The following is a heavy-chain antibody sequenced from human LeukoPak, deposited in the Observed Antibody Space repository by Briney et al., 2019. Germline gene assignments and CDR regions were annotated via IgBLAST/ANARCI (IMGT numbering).Heavy chain of an antibody. V-gene: IGHV1-46*01. CDR2: INPSGGST. J-gene: IGHJ4*02. Sequence: ASVKVSCKASGYTFTGYHIHWVRQAPGQGLEWMGAINPSGGSTSYAQKFQGRVTMTRDTSTSTVYMELSSLRSEDTAVYYCARGTGLGGDYVSNWGQGTLVTVSS. CDR1: GYTFTGYH. D-gene: IGHD4-17*01. CDR3: ARGTGLGGDYVSN.